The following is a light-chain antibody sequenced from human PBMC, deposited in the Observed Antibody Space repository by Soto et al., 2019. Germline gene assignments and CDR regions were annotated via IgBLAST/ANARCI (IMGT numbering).Light chain of an antibody. Sequence: EIVLTQSPGTLSLSPGERATLSSRASQSVSSSYLAWYQQKPGQAPRLLIYGASSRATGIPDRFSGSGSGTDFILTISRLEPEDFAVYYCQQYGSSPYTFGQGTKLEIK. CDR2: GAS. V-gene: IGKV3-20*01. CDR1: QSVSSSY. CDR3: QQYGSSPYT. J-gene: IGKJ2*01.